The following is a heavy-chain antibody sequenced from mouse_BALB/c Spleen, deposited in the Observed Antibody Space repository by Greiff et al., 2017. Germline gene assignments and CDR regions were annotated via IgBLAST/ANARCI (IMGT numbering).Heavy chain of an antibody. CDR1: GFTFSSFG. Sequence: EVHLVESGGGLVQPGGSRKLSCAASGFTFSSFGMHWVRQAPEKGLEWVAYISSGSSTIYYADTVKGRFTISRDNPKNTLFLQMTSLRSEDTAMYYCARGYYGSRDWYFDVWGAGTTVTVSS. CDR3: ARGYYGSRDWYFDV. V-gene: IGHV5-17*02. J-gene: IGHJ1*01. CDR2: ISSGSSTI. D-gene: IGHD1-1*01.